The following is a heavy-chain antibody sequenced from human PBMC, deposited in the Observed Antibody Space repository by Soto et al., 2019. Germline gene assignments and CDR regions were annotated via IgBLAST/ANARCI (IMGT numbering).Heavy chain of an antibody. D-gene: IGHD2-2*01. Sequence: QVQLQESGPGLVKPSETLSLTCTVSGDSISSFYWTWIRPPPGKGLEWVGDIFSSGSTNYNPSLKSQLTLSVDTSTNLFSLKLTSVNAAYTAVYYCARYRYCSSTPCRRIGYFEYWGQGTLVTVSA. V-gene: IGHV4-59*01. CDR2: IFSSGST. CDR1: GDSISSFY. J-gene: IGHJ4*02. CDR3: ARYRYCSSTPCRRIGYFEY.